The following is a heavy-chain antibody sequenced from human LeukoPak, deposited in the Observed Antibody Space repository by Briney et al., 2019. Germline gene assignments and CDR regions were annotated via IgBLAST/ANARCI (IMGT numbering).Heavy chain of an antibody. D-gene: IGHD3-22*01. CDR3: AREFDSSGYLSEPSY. CDR2: IKQDGSEK. CDR1: GFTFSSYS. V-gene: IGHV3-7*01. Sequence: GGSLRLSCAASGFTFSSYSMNWVRQAPGKGLEWVANIKQDGSEKYYVDSVKGRFTISRDNAKNSLYLQMNSLRAEDTAVYYCAREFDSSGYLSEPSYWGQGTLVTVSS. J-gene: IGHJ4*02.